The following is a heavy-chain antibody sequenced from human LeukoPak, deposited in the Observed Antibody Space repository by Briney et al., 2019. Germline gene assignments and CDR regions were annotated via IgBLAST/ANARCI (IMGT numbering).Heavy chain of an antibody. V-gene: IGHV1-2*02. CDR3: ARDQVWFDP. CDR2: INPNSGGT. CDR1: GYTFTGYY. Sequence: GASVKVSCKASGYTFTGYYIHWVRQAPGQGLEWMGWINPNSGGTNYAQKFQGRVTMTRGTSIGTAYMELSRLRSDDTAVYYCARDQVWFDPWGQGTLVTVSS. J-gene: IGHJ5*02.